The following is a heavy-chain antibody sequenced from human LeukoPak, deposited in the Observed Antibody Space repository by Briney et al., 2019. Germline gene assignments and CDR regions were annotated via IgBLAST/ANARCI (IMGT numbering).Heavy chain of an antibody. D-gene: IGHD5-24*01. J-gene: IGHJ6*02. Sequence: SVKVSCKASGGTFSSYAISWVRQAPGQGLEWMGGIIPIFGTANYAQKFQGRVTITADESTSTAYMELSSLRSEDTAVYYCARGGDGYNYELEIYPGYYYYGMDVWGQGTTVTVSS. CDR2: IIPIFGTA. CDR3: ARGGDGYNYELEIYPGYYYYGMDV. V-gene: IGHV1-69*13. CDR1: GGTFSSYA.